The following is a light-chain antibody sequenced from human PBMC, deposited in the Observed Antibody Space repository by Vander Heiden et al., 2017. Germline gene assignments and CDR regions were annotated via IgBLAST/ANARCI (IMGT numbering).Light chain of an antibody. CDR2: GAA. V-gene: IGKV3-15*01. J-gene: IGKJ1*01. CDR3: QQYNNWSPWT. Sequence: QQKTGQAPRLLIYGAASRATGIPASCIGSGCGAEFTLLIISLLSEDYAVYYCQQYNNWSPWTFGQGTKVEIK.